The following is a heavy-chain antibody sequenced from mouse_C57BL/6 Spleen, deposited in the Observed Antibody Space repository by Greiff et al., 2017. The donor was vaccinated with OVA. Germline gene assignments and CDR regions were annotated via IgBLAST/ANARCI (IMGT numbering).Heavy chain of an antibody. J-gene: IGHJ4*01. D-gene: IGHD1-1*01. CDR1: GYTFTSYG. CDR3: ARSEAFMTTVVADDYYAMDY. V-gene: IGHV1-81*01. Sequence: QVQLQQPGAELVKPGASVKLSCKASGYTFTSYGISWVKQRTGQGLEWIGEIYPRSGNTYYNEKFKGKATLTADTSSSTAYMELRSLTSEDSAVYFCARSEAFMTTVVADDYYAMDYWGQGTSVTVSS. CDR2: IYPRSGNT.